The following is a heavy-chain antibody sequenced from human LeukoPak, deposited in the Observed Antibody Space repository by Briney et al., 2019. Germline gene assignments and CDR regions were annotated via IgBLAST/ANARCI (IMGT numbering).Heavy chain of an antibody. CDR3: ARIPSGYDFDFEFDY. J-gene: IGHJ4*02. D-gene: IGHD5-12*01. Sequence: PGRSLSPACALAASSFSTYSMDWVRHAPGNWLEWVSSISISGYIYYAHSVKGRFTISRDTAKSSLYLQMNSLRAEDTAVYYCARIPSGYDFDFEFDYWGQGTLVTVSS. V-gene: IGHV3-21*01. CDR1: ASSFSTYS. CDR2: ISISGYI.